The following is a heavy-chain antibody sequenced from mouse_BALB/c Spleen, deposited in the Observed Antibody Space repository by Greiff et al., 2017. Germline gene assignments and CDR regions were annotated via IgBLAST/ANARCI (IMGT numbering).Heavy chain of an antibody. Sequence: LVESGGGLVKPGGSLKLSCAASGFTFSDYYMYWVRQTPEKRLEWVATISDGGSYTYYPDSVKGRFTISRDNAKNNLYLQMSSLKSEDTAMYYCARSPHGFAYWGQGTLVTVSA. CDR2: ISDGGSYT. V-gene: IGHV5-4*02. CDR3: ARSPHGFAY. J-gene: IGHJ3*01. CDR1: GFTFSDYY.